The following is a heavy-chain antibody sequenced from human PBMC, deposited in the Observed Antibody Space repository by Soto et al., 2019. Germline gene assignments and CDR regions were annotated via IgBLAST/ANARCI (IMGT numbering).Heavy chain of an antibody. CDR3: ASVRAGGVGWFEA. V-gene: IGHV3-72*01. J-gene: IGHJ5*02. CDR1: GFTFSDHY. CDR2: TRSKVNSYTT. D-gene: IGHD3-16*01. Sequence: MRLSCVASGFTFSDHYMYWVRQAPGKGLELVGRTRSKVNSYTTEYDASLKGRFISSRDHSKNSLYLQMNSLKTEDTAVYYCASVRAGGVGWFEAWVQGTLVTVSS.